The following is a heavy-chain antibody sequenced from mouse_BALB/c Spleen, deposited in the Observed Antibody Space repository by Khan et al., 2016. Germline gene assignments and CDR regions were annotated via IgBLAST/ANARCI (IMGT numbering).Heavy chain of an antibody. V-gene: IGHV3-2*02. CDR1: GYSITSDYA. CDR2: ISYSGST. J-gene: IGHJ3*01. CDR3: ARNGNRYERTWFAY. D-gene: IGHD2-14*01. Sequence: EVQLQESGPGLVKPSQSLSLTCTVTGYSITSDYAWNWIRQFPGNKLEWMGYISYSGSTSYNPSLKSRISITRDTSKHQFFLQLNSVTTEDTAKXYCARNGNRYERTWFAYWGQGTLVTVSA.